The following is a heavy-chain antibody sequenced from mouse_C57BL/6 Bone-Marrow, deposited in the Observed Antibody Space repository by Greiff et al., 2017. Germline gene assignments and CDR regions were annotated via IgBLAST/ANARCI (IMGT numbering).Heavy chain of an antibody. CDR3: ARGITTVVATRDWYVDV. J-gene: IGHJ1*03. D-gene: IGHD1-1*01. CDR1: GYTFTDYN. Sequence: EVQLQQSGPELVKPGASVKMSCKASGYTFTDYNMHWVKQSHGKSLEWIGYINPNNGGTSYNQKFKGKATLTVNKSSSTAYMELRSLTSEDSAVYYCARGITTVVATRDWYVDVWGTGTTVTVSS. V-gene: IGHV1-22*01. CDR2: INPNNGGT.